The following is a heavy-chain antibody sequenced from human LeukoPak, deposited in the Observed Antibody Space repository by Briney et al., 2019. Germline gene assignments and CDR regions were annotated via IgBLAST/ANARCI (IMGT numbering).Heavy chain of an antibody. CDR3: AKPGY. CDR1: GFTFSSYN. J-gene: IGHJ4*02. Sequence: GGSLRLSCAASGFTFSSYNMTWVRQAPGKGLEWVSYISSSSTAIYYADSVKGRFTISRDNAKNSLYLQMNSLRAEDTAVYYCAKPGYWGQGTLVTVSS. V-gene: IGHV3-48*04. CDR2: ISSSSTAI.